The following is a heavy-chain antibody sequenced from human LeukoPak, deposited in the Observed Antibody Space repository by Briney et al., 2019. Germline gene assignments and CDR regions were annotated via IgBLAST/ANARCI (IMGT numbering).Heavy chain of an antibody. Sequence: SETLSLTCTVSGGSINNYYWSWIRQSPEKGLEWIGHIYYLGTTRYSSSLQGRVTISVDTSKNQFYLHLDSVTAADTAVYYCAKGHSQFAPWGRGTLVTVSS. D-gene: IGHD4-11*01. V-gene: IGHV4-59*01. CDR1: GGSINNYY. CDR3: AKGHSQFAP. J-gene: IGHJ5*02. CDR2: IYYLGTT.